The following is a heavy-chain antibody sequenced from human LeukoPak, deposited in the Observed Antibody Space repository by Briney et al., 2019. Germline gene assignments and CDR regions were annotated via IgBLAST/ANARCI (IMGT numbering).Heavy chain of an antibody. CDR2: INHSGST. J-gene: IGHJ3*02. Sequence: PLETLSLTCAVYGGSFSGYYWSWIRQPPGKGLEWIGEINHSGSTNYNPSLKSRVTISVDTSKNQFSLKLSSVTAADTAVYYCARWTYYYDLDAFDIWGQGTMVTVSS. CDR1: GGSFSGYY. CDR3: ARWTYYYDLDAFDI. V-gene: IGHV4-34*01. D-gene: IGHD3-22*01.